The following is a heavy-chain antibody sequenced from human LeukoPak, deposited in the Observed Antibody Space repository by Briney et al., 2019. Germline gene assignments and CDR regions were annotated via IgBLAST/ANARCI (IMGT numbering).Heavy chain of an antibody. CDR3: ARDSVAAAGTWYFQH. V-gene: IGHV3-21*01. Sequence: PGGSLRLSCAASGFTFSNYSMNWVRQAPGKGLEWVSSISSSSYYIYYADSVKGRFTISRDNAKNSLYLQMNSLRAEDTAVYYCARDSVAAAGTWYFQHWGQGTLVTVSS. CDR2: ISSSSYYI. CDR1: GFTFSNYS. J-gene: IGHJ1*01. D-gene: IGHD6-13*01.